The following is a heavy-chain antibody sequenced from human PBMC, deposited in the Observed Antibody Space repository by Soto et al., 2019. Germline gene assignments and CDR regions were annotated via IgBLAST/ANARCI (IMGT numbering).Heavy chain of an antibody. CDR2: TYYRSKWYI. CDR1: GDSVSSSSAA. Sequence: SQTLSLTCAISGDSVSSSSAAWNWIRQSPSRGLEWLGRTYYRSKWYIEYAVSVRSRITINPDTSKNQFSLKLSSVTAADTAVYYCGVYSGYDFRIDAFDIWGQGTMVTVS. CDR3: GVYSGYDFRIDAFDI. D-gene: IGHD5-12*01. J-gene: IGHJ3*02. V-gene: IGHV6-1*01.